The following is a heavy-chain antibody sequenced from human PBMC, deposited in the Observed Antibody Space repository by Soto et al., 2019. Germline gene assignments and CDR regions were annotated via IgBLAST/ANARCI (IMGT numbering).Heavy chain of an antibody. V-gene: IGHV3-23*01. CDR1: GITLSSYA. CDR2: ISASGGST. Sequence: PGGSLRLSCASSGITLSSYAMIWVLQAPVKGPEWVSGISASGGSTSYADSVKGRFTISRDNSKNTLYLQMNSLRADDTAVYHCAKGQNSGTYRFYFDYWGQGALVTVSS. J-gene: IGHJ4*02. CDR3: AKGQNSGTYRFYFDY. D-gene: IGHD1-26*01.